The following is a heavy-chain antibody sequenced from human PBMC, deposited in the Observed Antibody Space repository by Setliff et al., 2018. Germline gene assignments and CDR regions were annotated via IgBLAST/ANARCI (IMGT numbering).Heavy chain of an antibody. CDR1: DGSISSDDYY. CDR2: MYYGGST. Sequence: SETLSLTCSVSDGSISSDDYYWAWIRQPPGKGLEWIGSMYYGGSTSYHSPFRSRVTISVDTSKRQFSLRLPSVTAADTAVYFRARHGGPAGDAFDIWGQGTMVTVSS. CDR3: ARHGGPAGDAFDI. D-gene: IGHD3-16*01. J-gene: IGHJ3*02. V-gene: IGHV4-39*01.